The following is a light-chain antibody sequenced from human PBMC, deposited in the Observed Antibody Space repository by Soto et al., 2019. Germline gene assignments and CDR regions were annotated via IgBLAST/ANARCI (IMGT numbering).Light chain of an antibody. J-gene: IGLJ1*01. Sequence: QSVLTQPASVSGSPGQSITISCTGTSSDVGTYNYVSWYQQHPGKAPKLIIYEVSNRPSGVSNRFSGSKSGNTASLTISGLQAEDEADYYCSSYTSSTDYVFGTGTKVTLL. CDR3: SSYTSSTDYV. CDR1: SSDVGTYNY. V-gene: IGLV2-14*01. CDR2: EVS.